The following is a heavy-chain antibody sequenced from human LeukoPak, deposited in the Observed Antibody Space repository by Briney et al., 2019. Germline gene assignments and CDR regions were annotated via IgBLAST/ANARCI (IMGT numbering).Heavy chain of an antibody. CDR2: IDSDGINS. CDR3: AKTSGRNFDWDDAFDI. CDR1: GFTFSTYW. D-gene: IGHD3-9*01. J-gene: IGHJ3*02. V-gene: IGHV3-74*01. Sequence: GGSLRLSCAASGFTFSTYWMHWVRQAPGKGLVWVSRIDSDGINSYHADSVKGRFTISRDNAKNTLYLQMNSLRAEDTAVYYCAKTSGRNFDWDDAFDIWGQGTMVTVSS.